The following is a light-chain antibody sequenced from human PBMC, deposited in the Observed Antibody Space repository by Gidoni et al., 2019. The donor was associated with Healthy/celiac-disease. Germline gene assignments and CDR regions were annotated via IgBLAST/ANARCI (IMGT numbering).Light chain of an antibody. CDR3: QQYGSSPS. V-gene: IGKV3-20*01. CDR2: GAS. CDR1: PSVSSSY. J-gene: IGKJ4*01. Sequence: EIVLTQSPGTLSLSPGERATLSCRASPSVSSSYLAWYQQKPGQAPRLLIYGASSRATGIPDRFSGSGSGTDFTLTISRLEPEDFAVYYCQQYGSSPSFGGGTKVEIK.